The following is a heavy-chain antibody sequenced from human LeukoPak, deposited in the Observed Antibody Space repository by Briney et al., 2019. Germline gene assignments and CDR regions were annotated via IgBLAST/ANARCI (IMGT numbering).Heavy chain of an antibody. CDR3: ARDGTLHPDYYYMDV. CDR2: ISYDGSNK. V-gene: IGHV3-30*01. Sequence: GGSLRLSCAASGFTFSSYAMHWVRQAPGKGLEWVAVISYDGSNKYYADAVKGRFTISRDNSKNTLYLQMNSLRAEDTAVYYCARDGTLHPDYYYMDVWGKGTTVTVSS. CDR1: GFTFSSYA. D-gene: IGHD1-26*01. J-gene: IGHJ6*03.